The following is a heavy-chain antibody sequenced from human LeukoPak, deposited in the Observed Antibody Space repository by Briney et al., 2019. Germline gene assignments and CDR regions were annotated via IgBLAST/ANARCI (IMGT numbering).Heavy chain of an antibody. D-gene: IGHD2-2*01. V-gene: IGHV1-69*04. CDR2: IIPILGIA. J-gene: IGHJ4*02. Sequence: SVKVSCKASGGTFSSYAISWVRQAPGQGLEWMGRIIPILGIANYAQKFQSRVTITADKSTSTAYMELSRLRSDDTAVYYCARDDGIVVVPAAIDYWGQGTLATVSS. CDR3: ARDDGIVVVPAAIDY. CDR1: GGTFSSYA.